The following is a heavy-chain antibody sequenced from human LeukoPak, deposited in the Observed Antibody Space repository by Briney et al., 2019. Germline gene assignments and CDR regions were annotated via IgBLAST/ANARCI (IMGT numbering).Heavy chain of an antibody. CDR3: ARTRDNYYYMDV. CDR1: GFTFSSYW. CDR2: IKQDGSEK. V-gene: IGHV3-7*01. Sequence: GVLRLSCAASGFTFSSYWMSWVRQAPGKGLEWVVNIKQDGSEKYYVDSVKGRFTISRDNAKNSLYLQMNSLRAEDTAVYYCARTRDNYYYMDVWGKGTTVTVSS. D-gene: IGHD2-2*01. J-gene: IGHJ6*03.